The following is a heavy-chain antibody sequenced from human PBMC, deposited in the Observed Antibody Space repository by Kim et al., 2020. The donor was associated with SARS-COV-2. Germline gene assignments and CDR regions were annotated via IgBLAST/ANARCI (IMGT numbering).Heavy chain of an antibody. Sequence: SETLSLTCTVSGGSISSGGYYWSWIRQHPGKGLEWIGYIYYSGSTYYNPSLKSRVTISVDTSKNQFSLQLSSVTAADTAVYYCARGPVGSSGWLDEYYFDYWGQGTLVTVSS. CDR2: IYYSGST. D-gene: IGHD6-19*01. CDR1: GGSISSGGYY. CDR3: ARGPVGSSGWLDEYYFDY. V-gene: IGHV4-31*03. J-gene: IGHJ4*02.